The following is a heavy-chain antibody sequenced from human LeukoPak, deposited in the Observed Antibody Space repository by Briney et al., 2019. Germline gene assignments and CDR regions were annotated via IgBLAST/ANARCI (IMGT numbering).Heavy chain of an antibody. CDR2: IYYSGST. Sequence: SETLSLTCTVFGGSISSYYWSWIRQPPGKGLEWIGNIYYSGSTNYNPSLHSRVTISVDTSNNQFSLKLSSVTAADTAVYYCTRGSIAYYYMDVWGKGTTVTISS. CDR3: TRGSIAYYYMDV. V-gene: IGHV4-59*01. D-gene: IGHD3-22*01. J-gene: IGHJ6*03. CDR1: GGSISSYY.